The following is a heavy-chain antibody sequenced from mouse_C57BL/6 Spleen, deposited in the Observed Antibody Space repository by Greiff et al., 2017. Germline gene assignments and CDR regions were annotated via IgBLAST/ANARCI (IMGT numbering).Heavy chain of an antibody. Sequence: VQLQQSGPGLVKPSQSLSLTCSVTGYSITSGYYWNWIRQFPGNKLEWMGYISYDGSNNYNPSLKNRISITRDTSKNQFFLKLNSVTTEDTATYYCARGLSLRGGFAYWGQGTLVTVSA. J-gene: IGHJ3*01. V-gene: IGHV3-6*01. D-gene: IGHD1-1*01. CDR3: ARGLSLRGGFAY. CDR2: ISYDGSN. CDR1: GYSITSGYY.